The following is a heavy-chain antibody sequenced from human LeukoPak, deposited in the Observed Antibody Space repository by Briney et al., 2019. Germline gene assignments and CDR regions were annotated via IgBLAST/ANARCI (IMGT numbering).Heavy chain of an antibody. CDR2: IIPIFGTA. J-gene: IGHJ5*02. V-gene: IGHV1-69*05. Sequence: ASVKVSCKASGGTFSSYAISWVRQAPGHGLEWMGGIIPIFGTANYAQKFQGRVTITTDESTSTAYMELSSLRSEDTAVYYCAQYSSGYHNWFDPWGQGTLVTVSS. CDR1: GGTFSSYA. D-gene: IGHD3-22*01. CDR3: AQYSSGYHNWFDP.